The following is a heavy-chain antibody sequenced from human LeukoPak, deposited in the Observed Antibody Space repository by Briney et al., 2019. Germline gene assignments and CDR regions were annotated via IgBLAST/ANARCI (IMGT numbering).Heavy chain of an antibody. CDR3: ARRRKAYLNDAFDI. D-gene: IGHD3-16*01. V-gene: IGHV4-30-2*01. CDR2: IYHSGST. CDR1: GGSISSGGYS. J-gene: IGHJ3*02. Sequence: SQTLSLTCAVSGGSISSGGYSWSWIRQPPGKGLEWIGYIYHSGSTYYNPSLKSRVTISVDRSKNQFSLKLSSVTAADTAVYYCARRRKAYLNDAFDIWGQGTMVTVSS.